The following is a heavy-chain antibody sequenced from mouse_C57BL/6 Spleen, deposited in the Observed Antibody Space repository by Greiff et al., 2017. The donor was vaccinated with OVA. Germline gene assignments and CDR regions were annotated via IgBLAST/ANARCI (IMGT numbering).Heavy chain of an antibody. CDR2: IYPGSGNT. Sequence: VQLQESGPELVKPGASVKISCKASGYSFRSYYIHWVKQRPGQGLEWIGWIYPGSGNTKYNEKFKGKATLTADTSSSTAYMQLSSLTSEDSEVYYCARRGYGSSYWYFDVWGTGTTVTVSS. CDR1: GYSFRSYY. D-gene: IGHD1-1*01. V-gene: IGHV1-66*01. CDR3: ARRGYGSSYWYFDV. J-gene: IGHJ1*03.